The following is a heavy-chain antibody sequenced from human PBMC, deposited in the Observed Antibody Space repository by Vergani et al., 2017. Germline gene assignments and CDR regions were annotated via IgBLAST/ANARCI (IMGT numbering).Heavy chain of an antibody. D-gene: IGHD3-3*01. CDR1: GYTFTSYG. J-gene: IGHJ4*02. CDR2: ISAYNGNT. Sequence: QVQLVQSGAEVKKPGASVKVSCKASGYTFTSYGISWVRQAPGQGLEWMGWISAYNGNTNYAQKLQGRVTMTTDTSTSTAYMELSSLRAEDTAVYYCARAQAVLEWLPARYWGQGTLVTVSS. V-gene: IGHV1-18*04. CDR3: ARAQAVLEWLPARY.